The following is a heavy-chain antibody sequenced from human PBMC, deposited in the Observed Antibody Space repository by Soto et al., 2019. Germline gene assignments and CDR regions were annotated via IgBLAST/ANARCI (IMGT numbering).Heavy chain of an antibody. CDR1: GFTFSSYG. Sequence: GGSLRLSCAASGFTFSSYGMHWVRQAPGKGLEWVAVISYDGSNKYYADPVKGRFTISRDNSKNTLYLQMNSLRAEDTAVYYCAKEFRSFGVFPYFDYWGQGTMVTVSS. CDR3: AKEFRSFGVFPYFDY. J-gene: IGHJ4*02. V-gene: IGHV3-30*18. CDR2: ISYDGSNK. D-gene: IGHD5-18*01.